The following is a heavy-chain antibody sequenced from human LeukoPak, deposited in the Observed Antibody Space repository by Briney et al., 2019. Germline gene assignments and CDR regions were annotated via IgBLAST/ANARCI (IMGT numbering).Heavy chain of an antibody. D-gene: IGHD3-16*02. CDR2: ISSWGTYI. CDR3: MSGNAPDYVWGTYRLDAFDI. Sequence: PGGPLRLSCAASGYTLRDFSVMWARQVPGGGLEWGSSISSWGTYIYYADSVKGRFTISRDNAKNSLFLQMNSITAEDTAVYYCMSGNAPDYVWGTYRLDAFDIWGEGKMVIVSS. J-gene: IGHJ3*02. CDR1: GYTLRDFS. V-gene: IGHV3-21*01.